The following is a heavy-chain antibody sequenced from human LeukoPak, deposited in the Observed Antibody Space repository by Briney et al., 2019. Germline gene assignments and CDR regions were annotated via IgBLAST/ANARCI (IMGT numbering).Heavy chain of an antibody. D-gene: IGHD3-10*01. CDR3: ATRARYGSGSYYKGFDY. J-gene: IGHJ4*02. V-gene: IGHV5-51*01. CDR1: GYSFTSYW. CDR2: IYPGDSDT. Sequence: GESLKISCKGSGYSFTSYWIGWVRQMPGKGLEWMGIIYPGDSDTRYSPSFQGQVTISADKSISTAYLQWSSLKASDTAMYYCATRARYGSGSYYKGFDYWGQGTLVTVSS.